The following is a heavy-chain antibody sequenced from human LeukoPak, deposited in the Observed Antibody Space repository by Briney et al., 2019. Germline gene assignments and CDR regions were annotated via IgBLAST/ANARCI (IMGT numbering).Heavy chain of an antibody. CDR2: ISGSGGHT. CDR1: GLTFNGYA. V-gene: IGHV3-23*01. J-gene: IGHJ6*02. D-gene: IGHD3-10*01. CDR3: ARWFLGLDV. Sequence: PGGSLRLSYAASGLTFNGYAIIWVRQAPGKGLEWVSGISGSGGHTDYADSVKGRFTISRDNSKNTVSLQMNSLRAEDTAVYYCARWFLGLDVWGQGTTVTVSS.